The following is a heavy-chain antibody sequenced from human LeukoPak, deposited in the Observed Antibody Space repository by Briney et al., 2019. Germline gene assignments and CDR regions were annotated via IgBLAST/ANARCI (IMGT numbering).Heavy chain of an antibody. CDR2: ISGSGGST. Sequence: GGSLRLSCAASGFTFTSYAMSWVRQAPGKGLEWVSVISGSGGSTYYADSVKGRFTISRDNSKNTLYLQMNSLRAEDTAIYYCAKERIEAAGTDYWGQGTLVTVSS. J-gene: IGHJ4*02. CDR3: AKERIEAAGTDY. CDR1: GFTFTSYA. D-gene: IGHD6-13*01. V-gene: IGHV3-23*01.